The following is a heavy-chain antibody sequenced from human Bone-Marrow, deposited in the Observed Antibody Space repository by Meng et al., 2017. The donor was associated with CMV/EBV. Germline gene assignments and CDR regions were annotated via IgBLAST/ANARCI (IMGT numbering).Heavy chain of an antibody. V-gene: IGHV1-46*01. CDR1: GYTFTNNY. J-gene: IGHJ4*02. CDR3: ARVSHSSSGWRGPFDY. Sequence: ASVKVSCKASGYTFTNNYVHWVRQAPGQGLEWMGIVNPTGIRTTYSQKFQGRVTMTSDTSTSTVYMELSSLRSDDTAVYYCARVSHSSSGWRGPFDYWGQGTLVTASS. D-gene: IGHD6-19*01. CDR2: VNPTGIRT.